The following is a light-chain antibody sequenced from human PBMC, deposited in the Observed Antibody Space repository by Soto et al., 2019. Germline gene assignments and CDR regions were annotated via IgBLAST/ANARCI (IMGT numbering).Light chain of an antibody. J-gene: IGLJ3*02. CDR1: SSNIGDNS. V-gene: IGLV1-51*01. CDR3: GTSDSALRAGV. Sequence: QSVLTQPPSMSAAPGQMVAISCSGTSSNIGDNSVSWYQHFPGTAPKVLIYDNNRRPSGIPDRFSGSKSGTSATLTIIGLQTGEEAAYYCGTSDSALRAGVFGGGTKLTVL. CDR2: DNN.